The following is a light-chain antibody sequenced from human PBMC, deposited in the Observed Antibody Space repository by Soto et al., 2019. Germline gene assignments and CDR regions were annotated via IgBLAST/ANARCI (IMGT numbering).Light chain of an antibody. CDR3: QQRSKWPLT. J-gene: IGKJ4*01. CDR2: DAS. Sequence: EIVLTQSPATLSLSPGERATLSCRASQSVSSYLAWYQQKPGQAPRLLIYDASNRATGIPARFSGSGSGTDFTLIISSLEAEDFAVYYCQQRSKWPLTFGGGTKVEIK. CDR1: QSVSSY. V-gene: IGKV3-11*01.